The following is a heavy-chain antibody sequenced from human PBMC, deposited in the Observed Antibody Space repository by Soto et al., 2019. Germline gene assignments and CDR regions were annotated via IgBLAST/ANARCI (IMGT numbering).Heavy chain of an antibody. Sequence: ASVKVSCKASGYTFTSYGISWVRQAPGQGLEWMGWISAYNGNTNYAQNFQGRVTMTTDASTNTAYMDLRTLRPDDTAVYYCARESGSAAPYYFYHAMDVWGQGTTVTVSS. D-gene: IGHD1-26*01. J-gene: IGHJ6*02. CDR1: GYTFTSYG. CDR3: ARESGSAAPYYFYHAMDV. V-gene: IGHV1-18*01. CDR2: ISAYNGNT.